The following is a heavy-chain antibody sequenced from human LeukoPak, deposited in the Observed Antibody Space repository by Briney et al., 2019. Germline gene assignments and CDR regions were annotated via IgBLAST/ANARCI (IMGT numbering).Heavy chain of an antibody. V-gene: IGHV5-51*01. CDR3: ARTPTSHYYYGMDV. CDR1: GYSFTNYW. J-gene: IGHJ6*02. Sequence: GESLKISCKGSGYSFTNYWIGWVRQMPGKGLEWMGIIYPGDSDTRYSPSFQGQVTISADRSINTAYLQWSSLKASDSAMYYCARTPTSHYYYGMDVWGQGTTVIVSS. CDR2: IYPGDSDT.